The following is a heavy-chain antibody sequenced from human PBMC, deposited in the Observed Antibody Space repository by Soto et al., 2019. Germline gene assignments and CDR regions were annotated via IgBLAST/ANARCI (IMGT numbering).Heavy chain of an antibody. CDR3: ANLFTTSGAYCGGDCYSGWLDP. V-gene: IGHV2-5*02. Sequence: SGPTLVNPTQTLTLTCTFSGFSLSTSGVGVGWIRQPPGKALEWLALIYWDDDKRYSPSLKSRLTITKDTSKNQVVLTMTNMDPVHTAAYYCANLFTTSGAYCGGDCYSGWLDPWGQGTLLTVSS. D-gene: IGHD2-21*02. CDR2: IYWDDDK. J-gene: IGHJ5*02. CDR1: GFSLSTSGVG.